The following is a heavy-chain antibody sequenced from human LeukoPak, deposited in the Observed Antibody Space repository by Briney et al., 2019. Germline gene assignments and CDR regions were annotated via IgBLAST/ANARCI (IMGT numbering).Heavy chain of an antibody. D-gene: IGHD2-2*01. J-gene: IGHJ3*01. Sequence: TETLSLTCTVSGGSISGYYWSWIRQPPGKGLEWIGEINHRGIIDYNPSLKSRVTISVDTSKNHFSLKLSSVTAADTAVYYCARGFCSSTSCDASDAFDVWGQGTMVTVSS. CDR2: INHRGII. V-gene: IGHV4-34*01. CDR1: GGSISGYY. CDR3: ARGFCSSTSCDASDAFDV.